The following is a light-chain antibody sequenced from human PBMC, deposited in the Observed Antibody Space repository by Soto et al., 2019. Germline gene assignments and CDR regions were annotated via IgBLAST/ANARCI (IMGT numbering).Light chain of an antibody. Sequence: DIQMTQSPSSLSASIGDRVTITCRASQSMSTYLNWYQQKSGRPPKVLIFDASTLQSGVPSRFSGSGSGTEFTLTFSSLQPEDFATYFCQQSYSSPQTFGHGTKVEI. J-gene: IGKJ2*01. CDR3: QQSYSSPQT. CDR1: QSMSTY. CDR2: DAS. V-gene: IGKV1-39*01.